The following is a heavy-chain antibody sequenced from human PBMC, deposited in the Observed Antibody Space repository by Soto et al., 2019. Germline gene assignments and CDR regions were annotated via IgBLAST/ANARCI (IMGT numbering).Heavy chain of an antibody. V-gene: IGHV3-30-3*01. CDR3: ARDRVLLWVGELGQGGMDV. Sequence: QVQLVESGGGVVQPGRSLRLSCAASGFTFSSYAMHWVRQAPGKGLEWVAVISYDGSNKYYADSVKGRFTISRDNSKNXLXXQMNSLRAEDTAVYYCARDRVLLWVGELGQGGMDVWGQGTTVTVSS. J-gene: IGHJ6*02. D-gene: IGHD3-10*01. CDR2: ISYDGSNK. CDR1: GFTFSSYA.